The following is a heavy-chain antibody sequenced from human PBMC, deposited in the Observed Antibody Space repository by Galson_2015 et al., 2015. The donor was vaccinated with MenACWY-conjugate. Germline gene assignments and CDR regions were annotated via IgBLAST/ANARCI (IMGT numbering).Heavy chain of an antibody. CDR1: RLSFRTYN. CDR2: ISSTSTTI. V-gene: IGHV3-48*02. Sequence: SLRLSCAASRLSFRTYNMNWVRQAPGKGLEWVSYISSTSTTIYYADSVKGRFTISRDNAKNSLYLQMNSLRDEDTAVYYCARGYGSGTYYMGWFDPWGQGTLVTVSS. D-gene: IGHD3-10*01. J-gene: IGHJ5*02. CDR3: ARGYGSGTYYMGWFDP.